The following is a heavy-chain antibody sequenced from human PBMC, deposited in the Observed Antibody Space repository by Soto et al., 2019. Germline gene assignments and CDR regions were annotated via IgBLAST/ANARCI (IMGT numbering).Heavy chain of an antibody. V-gene: IGHV1-69*02. CDR3: ATQGGSYEILTGPICDY. CDR2: IIPILGIA. Sequence: QVQLVQSGAEVKKPGSSVKVSCKASGGTFSSYTISWVRQAPGQGLEWMGRIIPILGIANYAQKFQGRVTITADKSTSTAYMELSSLRSEDTAVYYCATQGGSYEILTGPICDYWGQGTLVTVSS. J-gene: IGHJ4*02. CDR1: GGTFSSYT. D-gene: IGHD3-9*01.